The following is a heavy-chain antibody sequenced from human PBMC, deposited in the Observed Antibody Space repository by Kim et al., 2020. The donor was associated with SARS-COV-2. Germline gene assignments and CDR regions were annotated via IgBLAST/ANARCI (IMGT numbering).Heavy chain of an antibody. D-gene: IGHD1-26*01. V-gene: IGHV3-7*01. CDR1: GFTFSSYW. J-gene: IGHJ6*02. Sequence: GGSLRLSCAASGFTFSSYWMSWVRQAPGKGLEWVANIKQDGSEKYYVDSVKGRFTISRDNAKNSLYLQMNSLRAEDTAVYYCASNTLGGSSPVGYYYYYGMDVWGQGTTVTVSS. CDR3: ASNTLGGSSPVGYYYYYGMDV. CDR2: IKQDGSEK.